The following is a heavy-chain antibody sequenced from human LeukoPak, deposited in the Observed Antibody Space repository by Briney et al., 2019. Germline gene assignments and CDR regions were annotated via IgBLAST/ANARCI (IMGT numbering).Heavy chain of an antibody. CDR1: GFTFSSYG. CDR2: IRYDGSNK. D-gene: IGHD2-15*01. V-gene: IGHV3-30*02. J-gene: IGHJ3*02. CDR3: AKVVFCSGGSCYDAFDI. Sequence: GGSLRLSCAASGFTFSSYGMHWVRQAPGKGLEWVSFIRYDGSNKYYADSVRGRFTISRDNSKNTLYLQMNSLRAEDTAVYYCAKVVFCSGGSCYDAFDIWGQGTMVTVSS.